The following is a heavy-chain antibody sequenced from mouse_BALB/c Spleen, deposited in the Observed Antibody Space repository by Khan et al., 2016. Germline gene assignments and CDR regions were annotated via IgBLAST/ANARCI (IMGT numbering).Heavy chain of an antibody. Sequence: QIQLVQSGPELKKPGETVRISCKASGYTFTNYGMNWVKQAPGKGLKWMGWINTYTGEPTYADDFKGRFAFSLDTSASTAYLQINNLHNEDTATYVCARPDYGSSRGFAYWGQGTLVTVSA. V-gene: IGHV9-3-1*01. CDR3: ARPDYGSSRGFAY. J-gene: IGHJ3*01. D-gene: IGHD1-1*01. CDR1: GYTFTNYG. CDR2: INTYTGEP.